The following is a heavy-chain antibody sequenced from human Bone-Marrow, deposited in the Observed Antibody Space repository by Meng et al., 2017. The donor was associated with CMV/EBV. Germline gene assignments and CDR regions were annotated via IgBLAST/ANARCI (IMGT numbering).Heavy chain of an antibody. CDR1: GFTFSDSA. CDR3: AKEGVYDFWS. Sequence: GGSLRLSCAASGFTFSDSAMSWVRLTPTKGLEWVSAISNGGGSTFYADSVKGRFIISRDNSKNTVHLQMNSLRVEDTAIYYCAKEGVYDFWSWGQGTVVTFSS. V-gene: IGHV3-23*01. CDR2: ISNGGGST. J-gene: IGHJ4*02. D-gene: IGHD3-3*01.